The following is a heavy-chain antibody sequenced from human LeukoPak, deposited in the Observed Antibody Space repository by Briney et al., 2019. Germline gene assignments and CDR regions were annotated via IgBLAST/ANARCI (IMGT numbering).Heavy chain of an antibody. J-gene: IGHJ4*02. V-gene: IGHV1-46*01. CDR1: GYTFTGYW. CDR3: ARGRVLRYFDWLSPQGY. CDR2: ISPSGGST. D-gene: IGHD3-9*01. Sequence: GASVKVSCKAFGYTFTGYWMHWVRQAPGQGPEWMGVISPSGGSTIYAQKFKGRVTLTRDMSTSTDYLELSSLRSEDTAVYYCARGRVLRYFDWLSPQGYWGQGTLVTVSS.